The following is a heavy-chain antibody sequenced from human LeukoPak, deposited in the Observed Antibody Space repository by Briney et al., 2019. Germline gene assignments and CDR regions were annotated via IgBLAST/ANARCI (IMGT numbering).Heavy chain of an antibody. CDR2: INPNSGGT. Sequence: ASVKVSCKASGYTFTGYYMHWVRQAPGQGLEWVGWINPNSGGTNYAQKFQGRVTMTRDTSISTAYMELGRLRSDDTAVYYCARDLGYCSSTSCYDDYYYGMDVWGQGTTVTVSS. CDR1: GYTFTGYY. J-gene: IGHJ6*02. V-gene: IGHV1-2*02. CDR3: ARDLGYCSSTSCYDDYYYGMDV. D-gene: IGHD2-2*01.